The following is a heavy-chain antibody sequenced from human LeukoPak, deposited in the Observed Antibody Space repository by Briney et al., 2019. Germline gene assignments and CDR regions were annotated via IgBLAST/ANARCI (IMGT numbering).Heavy chain of an antibody. D-gene: IGHD2-15*01. CDR1: GGSISSYY. CDR2: INHSGST. CDR3: ARGYCSGGSCYSWYFDY. V-gene: IGHV4-34*01. Sequence: PSETLSLTCTVSGGSISSYYWSWIRQPPGKGLEWIGEINHSGSTNYNPSLKSRVTISVDTSKNQFSLKLSSVTAADTAVYYCARGYCSGGSCYSWYFDYWGQGTLVTVSS. J-gene: IGHJ4*02.